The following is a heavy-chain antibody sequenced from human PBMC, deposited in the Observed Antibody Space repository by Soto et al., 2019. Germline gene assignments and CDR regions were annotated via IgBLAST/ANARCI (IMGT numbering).Heavy chain of an antibody. CDR1: GFTFSNSW. Sequence: EVQLVESGGGLVQPGGSLRLSCAASGFTFSNSWLSWVRQAPGKGLEWVVNINQDGTDKYSVDSVKGRFTISRDNAKNSLYLQANSLRAENTAVYYCARFSPIMPQGYWGQGTRVTVSS. V-gene: IGHV3-7*04. CDR3: ARFSPIMPQGY. D-gene: IGHD2-2*01. J-gene: IGHJ4*02. CDR2: INQDGTDK.